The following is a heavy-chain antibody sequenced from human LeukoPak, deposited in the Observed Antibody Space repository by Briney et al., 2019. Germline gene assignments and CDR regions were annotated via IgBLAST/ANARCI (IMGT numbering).Heavy chain of an antibody. CDR1: GFTFISYA. J-gene: IGHJ1*01. D-gene: IGHD3-22*01. V-gene: IGHV3-30-3*01. CDR2: ISYDGSNK. CDR3: ARGGDSSGYYVRPFQH. Sequence: GGSLRLSFAAPGFTFISYAMHWVRQAPGKGLEWVAVISYDGSNKYYADSVKGRFTIPRDNSKNTLYLQMNSLRAEDTAVYYCARGGDSSGYYVRPFQHWGQGTLATVSS.